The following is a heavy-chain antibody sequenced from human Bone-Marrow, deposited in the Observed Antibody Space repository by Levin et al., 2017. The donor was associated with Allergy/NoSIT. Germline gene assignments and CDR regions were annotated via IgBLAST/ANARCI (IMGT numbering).Heavy chain of an antibody. CDR3: ARAEADDYYYYYMDV. J-gene: IGHJ6*03. D-gene: IGHD3-16*01. Sequence: KISCKASGGTFRTSIVSWVRQAPGQGLEWMGGIAPYFGTIDSAQKFQDRVTFTADESTAYMELSRLTPEDTGVYYCARAEADDYYYYYMDVWGKGTTVTVSS. CDR2: IAPYFGTI. V-gene: IGHV1-69*01. CDR1: GGTFRTSI.